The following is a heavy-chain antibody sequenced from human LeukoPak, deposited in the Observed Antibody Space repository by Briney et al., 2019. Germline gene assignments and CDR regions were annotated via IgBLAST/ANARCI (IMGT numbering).Heavy chain of an antibody. CDR3: ARGPYYYGSGSYP. J-gene: IGHJ4*02. CDR2: INHGEST. Sequence: PSETLSLTCAVYGGSFSGYYWSWIRQPPGKGLEWIGEINHGESTNYNPSLKSRVTISVDTSKNQFSLKLSSVTAADTAVYYCARGPYYYGSGSYPWGQGTLVTVSS. D-gene: IGHD3-10*01. CDR1: GGSFSGYY. V-gene: IGHV4-34*01.